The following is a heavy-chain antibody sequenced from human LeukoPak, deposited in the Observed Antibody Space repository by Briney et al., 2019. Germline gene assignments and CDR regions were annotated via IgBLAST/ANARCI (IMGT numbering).Heavy chain of an antibody. Sequence: SETLSLTCTVSGDSLTGYYWGWIRQPPGKGLEWIGNIYYTGNTYYNPSLKSRVTISLDTSKNQFSLKLSSVTAADTAVYYCARDLSGSSGWYGGYYYYMDVWGKGTTVTISS. CDR1: GDSLTGYY. V-gene: IGHV4-39*07. D-gene: IGHD6-19*01. CDR3: ARDLSGSSGWYGGYYYYMDV. J-gene: IGHJ6*03. CDR2: IYYTGNT.